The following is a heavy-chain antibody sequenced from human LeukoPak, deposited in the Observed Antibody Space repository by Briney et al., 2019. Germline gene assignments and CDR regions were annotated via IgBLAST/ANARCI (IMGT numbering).Heavy chain of an antibody. V-gene: IGHV3-7*01. CDR2: IKEDGSEK. CDR1: GFTFSSYW. J-gene: IGHJ4*02. D-gene: IGHD4-17*01. CDR3: ARVAYGDYKPTPALN. Sequence: PGGSLRLSCAASGFTFSSYWMSWVRQAPGKGLEWVANIKEDGSEKNYVDSVKGRFTISRDNVKNSLYLQMNSLRAEDTAVYYCARVAYGDYKPTPALNWGQGTLVTVSS.